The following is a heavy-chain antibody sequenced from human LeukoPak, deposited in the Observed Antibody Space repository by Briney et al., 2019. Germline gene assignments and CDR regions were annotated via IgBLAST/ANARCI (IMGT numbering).Heavy chain of an antibody. V-gene: IGHV4-34*01. J-gene: IGHJ3*02. D-gene: IGHD3-22*01. Sequence: SETLSLTCAVYGGSFSGYYWSWIRQPPGKGLEWIGEINHSGSTNYNPSLKSRVTISVDTPKNQFSLKLSSVTAADTAVYYCARENGVVVADAFDIWGQGTMVTVSS. CDR2: INHSGST. CDR3: ARENGVVVADAFDI. CDR1: GGSFSGYY.